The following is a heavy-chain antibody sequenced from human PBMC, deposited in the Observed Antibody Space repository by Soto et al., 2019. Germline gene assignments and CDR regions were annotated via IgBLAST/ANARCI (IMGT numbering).Heavy chain of an antibody. V-gene: IGHV4-59*04. CDR2: IYHSGST. D-gene: IGHD6-19*01. CDR3: ARHEAPSGWYFDY. Sequence: SETLPLTCTGSGGSISSYSWSCIRQPPGKGLEWIGYIYHSGSTYYNPSLKSRVTISVDRSKNQFSLKLSSVTAADTAVYYCARHEAPSGWYFDYWGQGTLVTVSS. CDR1: GGSISSYS. J-gene: IGHJ4*02.